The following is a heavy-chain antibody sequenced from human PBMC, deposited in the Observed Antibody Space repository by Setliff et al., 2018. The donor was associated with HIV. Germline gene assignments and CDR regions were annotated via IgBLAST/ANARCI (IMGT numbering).Heavy chain of an antibody. CDR2: VYHTGST. CDR1: GVSISDNNW. D-gene: IGHD6-19*01. J-gene: IGHJ5*02. Sequence: SETLSLTCDVSGVSISDNNWWSWVRQPPGRGLEWIGEVYHTGSTHYNPSLKSRVTISVDTSKSQFSLKLSSLTAADTAVYYCARGRTQWPNYNYFDPWGLGTLVTVSS. CDR3: ARGRTQWPNYNYFDP. V-gene: IGHV4-4*02.